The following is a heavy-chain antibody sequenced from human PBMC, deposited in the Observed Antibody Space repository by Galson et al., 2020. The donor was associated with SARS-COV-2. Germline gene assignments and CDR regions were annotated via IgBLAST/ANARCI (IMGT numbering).Heavy chain of an antibody. V-gene: IGHV3-23*01. Sequence: GGSLRLSCGASGITFSFYAMSWVRQAPGKGLEWVSAISGSGDSTYYADSVKGRFTISRDNSKNTLFLQMNSLRAEDTAVYYCAKDKRDLLDAFDIWGQGTMVTVSS. D-gene: IGHD1-26*01. CDR2: ISGSGDST. CDR3: AKDKRDLLDAFDI. J-gene: IGHJ3*02. CDR1: GITFSFYA.